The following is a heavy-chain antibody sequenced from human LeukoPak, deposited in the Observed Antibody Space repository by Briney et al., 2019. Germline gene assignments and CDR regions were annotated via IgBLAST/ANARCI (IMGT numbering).Heavy chain of an antibody. CDR2: IYYSGST. D-gene: IGHD3-22*01. CDR1: GGSISSYY. V-gene: IGHV4-59*01. J-gene: IGHJ3*02. Sequence: SETLSLTCTVSGGSISSYYWSWIRQPPGKGLEWIGYIYYSGSTNYNPSLKSRVTISVDTSKNQFSLKLSSVTAADTAVYYCARDRDYYDSGKPLDIWGQGTMVTVSS. CDR3: ARDRDYYDSGKPLDI.